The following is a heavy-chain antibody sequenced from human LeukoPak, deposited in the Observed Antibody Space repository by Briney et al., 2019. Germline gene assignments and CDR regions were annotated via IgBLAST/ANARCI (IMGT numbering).Heavy chain of an antibody. J-gene: IGHJ6*03. CDR3: ARGQGDFWSGSYYYYYMDV. D-gene: IGHD3-3*01. V-gene: IGHV3-48*04. CDR2: ISGTSGTI. Sequence: GGSLRLSCAASGFTFSGYSMNWVRQAPGKGLEWVSYISGTSGTIYNADSVTGRFTISRDNAKNSLYLQMNSLRAEDTALYFCARGQGDFWSGSYYYYYMDVWGKGTTVIVSS. CDR1: GFTFSGYS.